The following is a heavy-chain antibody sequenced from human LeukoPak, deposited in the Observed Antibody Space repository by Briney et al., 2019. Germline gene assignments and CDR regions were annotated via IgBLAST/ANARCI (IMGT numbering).Heavy chain of an antibody. Sequence: ASVKVSCKASGSTFTDYYLHWVRQAPGQGLEWMGWINPNSGGTNYAQTFQGRITMTRDTSITTVYLELSRLRSDDTAVYYCARIGYNHYFDYWGQGTLVTVSS. V-gene: IGHV1-2*02. CDR1: GSTFTDYY. D-gene: IGHD5-24*01. J-gene: IGHJ4*02. CDR2: INPNSGGT. CDR3: ARIGYNHYFDY.